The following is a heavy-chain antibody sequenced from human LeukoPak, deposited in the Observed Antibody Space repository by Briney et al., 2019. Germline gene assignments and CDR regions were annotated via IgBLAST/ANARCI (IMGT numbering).Heavy chain of an antibody. Sequence: GGSLRLSCASSGFTFSDHHMIWIRQAPGKGLEWVSNIGIGGSTIDYADSVKGRFTISRDDAKNSLYLQMNSLRAEDTAVYYCARDHVVPGLVFDHWGQGTLVSVSS. D-gene: IGHD3-10*01. CDR2: IGIGGSTI. CDR3: ARDHVVPGLVFDH. CDR1: GFTFSDHH. J-gene: IGHJ4*02. V-gene: IGHV3-11*04.